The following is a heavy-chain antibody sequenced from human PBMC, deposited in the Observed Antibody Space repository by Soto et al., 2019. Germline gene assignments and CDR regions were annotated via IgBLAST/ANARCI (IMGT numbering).Heavy chain of an antibody. CDR3: ARDRRYCSGGSCYSIGDYYYGMDV. CDR2: IIPIFGTA. D-gene: IGHD2-15*01. J-gene: IGHJ6*02. V-gene: IGHV1-69*06. Sequence: QVQLVQSGAEVQKPGSSVKVSCKASGGTFSSYAISWVRQAPGQGLEWMGGIIPIFGTANYAQKFQGRVRITADKATSTAYMDLSSLRSKDTAVYYCARDRRYCSGGSCYSIGDYYYGMDVWGQGTTVTVSS. CDR1: GGTFSSYA.